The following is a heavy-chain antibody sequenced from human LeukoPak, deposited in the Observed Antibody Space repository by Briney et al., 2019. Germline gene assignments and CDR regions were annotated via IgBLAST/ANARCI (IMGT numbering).Heavy chain of an antibody. Sequence: PGGSLRLSCAASGFTFSNAWMSWVRQAPGKGLEWVAVISYDGSNKYYADSVKGRFTISRDNSKNTLYLQMNSLRAEDTAVYYCAKGAGGYCSGGSCYSTKPIGRPFDYWGQGTLVTVSS. D-gene: IGHD2-15*01. V-gene: IGHV3-30*18. CDR2: ISYDGSNK. CDR3: AKGAGGYCSGGSCYSTKPIGRPFDY. CDR1: GFTFSNAW. J-gene: IGHJ4*02.